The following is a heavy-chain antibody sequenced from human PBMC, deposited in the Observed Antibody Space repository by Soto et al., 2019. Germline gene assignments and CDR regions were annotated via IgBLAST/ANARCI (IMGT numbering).Heavy chain of an antibody. CDR3: ARGGVSTRTFDY. J-gene: IGHJ4*02. CDR1: GSNFAGYW. Sequence: ESLTISCKGSGSNFAGYWIAWVRQMPGKGLELMGIIYPSDSDTRYRPSFQGQVTISADKSISSAYLQWSSLRASDTAMYYCARGGVSTRTFDYWGQGTPVTVSS. CDR2: IYPSDSDT. D-gene: IGHD3-3*01. V-gene: IGHV5-51*01.